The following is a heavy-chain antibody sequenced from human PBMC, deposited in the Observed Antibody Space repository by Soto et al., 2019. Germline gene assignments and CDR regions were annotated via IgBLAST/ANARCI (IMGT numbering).Heavy chain of an antibody. CDR1: GGSFSGYY. CDR3: ASPGRDGYKGWFDP. Sequence: SKTLSLTCAVYGGSFSGYYWSWIRQPPGKGLEWIGEINHSGSTNYNPSLKSRVTISVDTSKNQFSLKLSSVTAADTAVYYCASPGRDGYKGWFDPWGQGTLVTVSS. J-gene: IGHJ5*02. D-gene: IGHD5-12*01. CDR2: INHSGST. V-gene: IGHV4-34*01.